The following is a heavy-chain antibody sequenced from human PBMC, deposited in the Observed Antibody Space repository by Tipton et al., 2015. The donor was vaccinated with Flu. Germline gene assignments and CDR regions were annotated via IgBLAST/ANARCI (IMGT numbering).Heavy chain of an antibody. D-gene: IGHD3-16*02. CDR3: TRGFIRLCDY. V-gene: IGHV3-48*03. CDR1: GFTFNSYE. Sequence: AVSGFTFNSYEMNWVRQAPGKGLEWVSHITPSGSTKYYADAVRGRFTISRDNAKNSLYLQMNSLGAEDTAVYYCTRGFIRLCDYWGQGTLVSVSS. J-gene: IGHJ4*02. CDR2: ITPSGSTK.